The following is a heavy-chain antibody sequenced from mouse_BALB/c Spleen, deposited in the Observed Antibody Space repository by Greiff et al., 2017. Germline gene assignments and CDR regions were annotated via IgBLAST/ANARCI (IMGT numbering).Heavy chain of an antibody. D-gene: IGHD1-1*02. CDR1: GYTFTDYY. CDR2: IYPGSGNT. CDR3: ARSIYGPFDY. J-gene: IGHJ2*01. Sequence: QVQLKESGPELVKPGASVKISCKASGYTFTDYYINWVKQKPGQGLEWIGWIYPGSGNTKYNEKFKGKATLTVDTSSSTAYMQLSSLTSEDTAVYFCARSIYGPFDYWGQGTTLTVSS. V-gene: IGHV1-84*02.